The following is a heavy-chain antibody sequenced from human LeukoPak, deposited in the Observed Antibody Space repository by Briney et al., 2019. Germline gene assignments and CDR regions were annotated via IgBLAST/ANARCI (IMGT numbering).Heavy chain of an antibody. CDR1: GFTFGSYW. Sequence: GGSLRLAWAAAGFTFGSYWMSWVRQAPGKGLEWVANIKKEGSEKYYVGSVKGRFTISRDNAKPSLYLQMNSLRAEATAVYYCARDLSGVTGYTYGRGIDYWGQGTLVTVSS. CDR2: IKKEGSEK. J-gene: IGHJ4*02. CDR3: ARDLSGVTGYTYGRGIDY. V-gene: IGHV3-7*01. D-gene: IGHD5-18*01.